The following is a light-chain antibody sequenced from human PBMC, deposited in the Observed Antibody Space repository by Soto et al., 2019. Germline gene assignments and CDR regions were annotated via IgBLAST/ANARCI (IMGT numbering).Light chain of an antibody. CDR2: DVN. Sequence: QSALTQPASVSGSPGQSITISCAGTSSDVCGYNYVSWYQQYPGKAPKLMIYDVNSRPSVVSSRFSGSKSGNTASLTISGLQAEDEAEYYCSSSTGSSTHVLFGGGTKVTVL. V-gene: IGLV2-14*01. J-gene: IGLJ2*01. CDR3: SSSTGSSTHVL. CDR1: SSDVCGYNY.